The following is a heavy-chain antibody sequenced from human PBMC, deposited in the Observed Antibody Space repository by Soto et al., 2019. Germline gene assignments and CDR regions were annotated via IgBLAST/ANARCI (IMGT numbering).Heavy chain of an antibody. CDR3: ARDSGLLWFGRGVDY. V-gene: IGHV3-30-3*01. D-gene: IGHD3-10*01. CDR1: GFTFSRFA. J-gene: IGHJ4*02. Sequence: QVQLVESGGGVVQPGRSLRLSCAASGFTFSRFAIHWVRQAPGKGLEWVTIISYDGSTKYYADSVKGRFTISRDNSKNRLYLQMNSLRAEDRAVYYCARDSGLLWFGRGVDYWGQGTLVTVSS. CDR2: ISYDGSTK.